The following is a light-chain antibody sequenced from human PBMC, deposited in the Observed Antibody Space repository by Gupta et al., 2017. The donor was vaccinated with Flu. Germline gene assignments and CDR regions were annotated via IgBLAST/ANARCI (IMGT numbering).Light chain of an antibody. J-gene: IGKJ4*01. Sequence: ERATLSFRASQRVSSYLAWYQQKPGQAPRLLIYDSSNRATGIPARFSGSGSGTDFTLTISSLEPEDFAVYYCQQRSNWPPLTFGGGTKVEIK. V-gene: IGKV3-11*01. CDR2: DSS. CDR1: QRVSSY. CDR3: QQRSNWPPLT.